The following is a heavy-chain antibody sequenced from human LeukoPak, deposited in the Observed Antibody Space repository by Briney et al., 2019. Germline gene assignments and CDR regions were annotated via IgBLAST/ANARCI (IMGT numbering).Heavy chain of an antibody. J-gene: IGHJ4*02. Sequence: PGGSLGLSCAASGFTFSNYGMHWVRQAPGKGLEWVAVIWYDGSNKFYADSVKGRFTISRGNSKNTLYLQMNSLRAEDTAVYYCARDRAAADLDYWGQGTLVTVSS. D-gene: IGHD6-13*01. V-gene: IGHV3-33*01. CDR1: GFTFSNYG. CDR2: IWYDGSNK. CDR3: ARDRAAADLDY.